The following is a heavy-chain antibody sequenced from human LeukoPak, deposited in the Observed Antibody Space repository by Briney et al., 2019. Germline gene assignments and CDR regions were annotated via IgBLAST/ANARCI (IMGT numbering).Heavy chain of an antibody. J-gene: IGHJ4*02. CDR3: GGLAVFDY. V-gene: IGHV3-30*02. Sequence: GGSLGLSCAASGFTFSNYDMHWARQAPGKGLEWVTFIRSDGSDKYYADSVKGRFTIFRDNSRNTLYLQMNSLRPEDTAVYYCGGLAVFDYWGQGTLVTVSS. D-gene: IGHD2-15*01. CDR1: GFTFSNYD. CDR2: IRSDGSDK.